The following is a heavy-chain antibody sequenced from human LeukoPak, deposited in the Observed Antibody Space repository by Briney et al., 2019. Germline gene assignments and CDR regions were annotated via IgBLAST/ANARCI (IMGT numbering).Heavy chain of an antibody. Sequence: SQTLSLTCTVSGGSISSSSFYWGWIRQPPGKGLEWIGSIYYSGSTYYNPSLNSRVTISVDTSKNQFSLNLRSVTAADTAVYYCARDGAAAGTNWGQGTLVTVSS. V-gene: IGHV4-39*07. CDR3: ARDGAAAGTN. J-gene: IGHJ4*02. D-gene: IGHD6-13*01. CDR1: GGSISSSSFY. CDR2: IYYSGST.